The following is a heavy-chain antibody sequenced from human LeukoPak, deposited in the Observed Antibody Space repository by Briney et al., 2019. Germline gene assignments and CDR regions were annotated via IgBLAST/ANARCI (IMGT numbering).Heavy chain of an antibody. V-gene: IGHV2-5*01. CDR2: THWNDAD. Sequence: FGPTPVKPTQTLTLTCTFSGFSLTTRGVGVGWLRQPPGKTLEGLAITHWNDADHYRPFVKSRLSITKDTSKNQVVLTMTNVDPVDTATYFCAHRRVWESMGVWGQGTT. CDR1: GFSLTTRGVG. CDR3: AHRRVWESMGV. J-gene: IGHJ6*02. D-gene: IGHD1-26*01.